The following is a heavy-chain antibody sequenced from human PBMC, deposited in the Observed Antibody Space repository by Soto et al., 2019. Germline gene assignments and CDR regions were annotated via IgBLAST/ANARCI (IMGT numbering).Heavy chain of an antibody. CDR3: ARXYSGXYGEYFQH. CDR2: ISNSGDII. V-gene: IGHV3-48*03. J-gene: IGHJ1*01. Sequence: EVQLVESGGGLVQPGGSLRLSCAASGFTFSTYEMNWVRQAPGKGLERVSYISNSGDIILYADSVKGRFTISRDNAKNSLYLQMNSLRIEDTAVYYCARXYSGXYGEYFQHWGQGTLVSVSS. CDR1: GFTFSTYE. D-gene: IGHD1-26*01.